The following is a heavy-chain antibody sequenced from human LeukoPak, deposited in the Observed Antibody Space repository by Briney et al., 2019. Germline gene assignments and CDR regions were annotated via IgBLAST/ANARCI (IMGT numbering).Heavy chain of an antibody. J-gene: IGHJ3*02. Sequence: ASVKVSCKASGGTFSSYAISWVRQAPGQGLEWMGGIIPIFGTANYAQKFQGRVTITTDESTSTAYMELRSLRSEDTAVYYCASTLPAASPLDAFDIWGQGTMVTVSS. CDR1: GGTFSSYA. V-gene: IGHV1-69*05. CDR2: IIPIFGTA. CDR3: ASTLPAASPLDAFDI. D-gene: IGHD2-2*01.